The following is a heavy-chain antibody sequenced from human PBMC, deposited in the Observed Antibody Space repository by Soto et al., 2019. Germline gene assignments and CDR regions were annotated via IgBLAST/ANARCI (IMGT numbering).Heavy chain of an antibody. CDR3: ARGNYYDSSGYYLTTQASGAFDI. CDR2: ISYDGSNK. CDR1: GFTFSSYA. D-gene: IGHD3-22*01. Sequence: GGSLRLSCAASGFTFSSYAMHWVRQAPGKGLEWVAVISYDGSNKYYADSVKGRFTISRDNSKNTLYLQMNSLRAEDTAVYYCARGNYYDSSGYYLTTQASGAFDIWGQGTMLTVSS. J-gene: IGHJ3*02. V-gene: IGHV3-30-3*01.